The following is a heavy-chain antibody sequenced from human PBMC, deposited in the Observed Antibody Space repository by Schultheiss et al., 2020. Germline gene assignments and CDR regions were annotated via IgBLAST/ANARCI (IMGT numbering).Heavy chain of an antibody. V-gene: IGHV4-34*01. J-gene: IGHJ6*02. D-gene: IGHD2-15*01. CDR3: GRGTYCSGGSCYRGMDV. CDR2: INHSGSI. Sequence: SATLSLTCAVYGGSFSGYYWSWIRQPPGEGLEWIGEINHSGSINYNPSLKSRVTISVDTSKNQFSLNLNSVTAADTAVYYCGRGTYCSGGSCYRGMDVWGQGTTVTVSS. CDR1: GGSFSGYY.